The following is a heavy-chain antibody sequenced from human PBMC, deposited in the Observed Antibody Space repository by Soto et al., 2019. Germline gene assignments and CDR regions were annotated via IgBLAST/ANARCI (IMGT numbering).Heavy chain of an antibody. D-gene: IGHD1-1*01. V-gene: IGHV3-48*02. CDR3: ARAPARNWCPRCGMDV. CDR2: ISSSSSTI. J-gene: IGHJ6*02. CDR1: GFTFSSYS. Sequence: EVQLVESGGGLVQPGGSLRLSCAASGFTFSSYSMNWVRQAPGKGLEWVSYISSSSSTIYYADSVKGRFTISRDNAKNSLYLQMNSLRDEDTAVYYCARAPARNWCPRCGMDVWGQGTTVTVSS.